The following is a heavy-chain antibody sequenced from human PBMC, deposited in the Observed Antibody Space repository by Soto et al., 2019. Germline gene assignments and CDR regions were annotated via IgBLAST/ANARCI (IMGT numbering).Heavy chain of an antibody. CDR3: AREETTDAFDI. Sequence: ASVKVSCKASGYTFTSYYTHWVRQAPGQGLEWMGIINPSGGSTSYAQKFQGRVTMTRDTSTSTVYMELSSLRSEDTAVYYCAREETTDAFDIWGQGTMVTVSS. V-gene: IGHV1-46*03. D-gene: IGHD4-17*01. CDR2: INPSGGST. CDR1: GYTFTSYY. J-gene: IGHJ3*02.